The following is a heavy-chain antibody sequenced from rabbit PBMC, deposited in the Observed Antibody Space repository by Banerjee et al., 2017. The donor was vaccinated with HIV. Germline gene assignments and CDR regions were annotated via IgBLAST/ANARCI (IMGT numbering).Heavy chain of an antibody. V-gene: IGHV1S45*01. CDR1: GFSFSSSYW. D-gene: IGHD4-2*01. CDR2: IKTGSSGST. Sequence: QQQLVESGGDLVKPGASLTLTCTASGFSFSSSYWICWVRQAPGKGLEWIACIKTGSSGSTNYASWAKGRFTISKTSSTTVDLKMTSLTAADTATYFCARGPDYAGDGYNLWGPGTLVTVS. J-gene: IGHJ6*01. CDR3: ARGPDYAGDGYNL.